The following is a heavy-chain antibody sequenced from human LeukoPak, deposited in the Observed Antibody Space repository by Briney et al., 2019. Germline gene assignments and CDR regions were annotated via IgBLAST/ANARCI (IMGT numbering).Heavy chain of an antibody. J-gene: IGHJ4*02. D-gene: IGHD1-26*01. CDR2: IYYSGST. CDR3: ARGRQGATYYDY. V-gene: IGHV4-59*08. CDR1: GGSISSYY. Sequence: SETLSLTCTVSGGSISSYYWSWIRQPPGKGLEWIGYIYYSGSTNYNPSLKSRVTISVDTSKNQFSLKLSSVTAADTAVYYCARGRQGATYYDYWGQGTLVTVSS.